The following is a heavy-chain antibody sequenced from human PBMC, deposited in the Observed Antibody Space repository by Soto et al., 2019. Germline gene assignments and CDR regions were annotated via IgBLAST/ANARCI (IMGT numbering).Heavy chain of an antibody. CDR2: IRAYNGDT. J-gene: IGHJ6*02. Sequence: QMMQSGTEVKKPGASVRVSCKTSGYTFSAYDIYWVRQAPGQGLECMGWIRAYNGDTNYAQKFQTRVTMTTDKSTDTAYMDLRSLTSDDTAIYYCARAGAAPYYYYGLDVWGQGTTVTVSS. CDR1: GYTFSAYD. V-gene: IGHV1-18*01. D-gene: IGHD3-10*01. CDR3: ARAGAAPYYYYGLDV.